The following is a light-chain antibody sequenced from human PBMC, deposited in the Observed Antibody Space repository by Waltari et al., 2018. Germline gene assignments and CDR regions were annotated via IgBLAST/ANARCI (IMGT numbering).Light chain of an antibody. CDR1: SSNLGNNY. CDR2: EDS. J-gene: IGLJ7*01. Sequence: QSVLTQPPSVSAAPGQRVTLSRPGGSSNLGNNYVSWYRQFPGTAPKLLIYEDSERPSGIPGRFSGSKSGTSATLDITGLQAGDEADYYCGTWDSSLSGAVFGGGTHLTVL. V-gene: IGLV1-51*02. CDR3: GTWDSSLSGAV.